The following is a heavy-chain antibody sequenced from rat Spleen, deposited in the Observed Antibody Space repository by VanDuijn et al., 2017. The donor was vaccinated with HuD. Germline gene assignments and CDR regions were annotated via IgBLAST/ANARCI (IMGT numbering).Heavy chain of an antibody. CDR2: ISPGGGGT. D-gene: IGHD1-12*03. Sequence: EVQLVESGGGLVQPGRSLKLSCAASGFTFSNYDMAWVRQTPTKGLEWVTSISPGGGGTYYRVSVKGRFTVSRDNAKSTLYLQMDSLRSEDTATYYCARGKIYYHNSSPYEDYFDYWGHGVMVTVSS. CDR1: GFTFSNYD. J-gene: IGHJ2*01. CDR3: ARGKIYYHNSSPYEDYFDY. V-gene: IGHV5S23*01.